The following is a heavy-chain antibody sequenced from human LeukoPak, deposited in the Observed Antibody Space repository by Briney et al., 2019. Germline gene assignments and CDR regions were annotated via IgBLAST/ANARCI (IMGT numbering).Heavy chain of an antibody. CDR2: INPNSGGA. V-gene: IGHV1-2*02. J-gene: IGHJ3*02. CDR1: GYTFTGYY. D-gene: IGHD1-1*01. CDR3: ARGNWTLYAFDI. Sequence: APVKVSCKASGYTFTGYYMHWVRQAPGQGLEWMGWINPNSGGANYAQKFQGRVTMTRDTSISTAYMELSRLRSDDTAVYYCARGNWTLYAFDIWGQGTMVTVSS.